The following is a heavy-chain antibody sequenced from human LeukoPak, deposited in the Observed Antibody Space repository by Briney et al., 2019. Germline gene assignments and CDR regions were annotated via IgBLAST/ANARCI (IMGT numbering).Heavy chain of an antibody. J-gene: IGHJ6*03. Sequence: GGSLRLSCAASGFTFSSYSMNWVRQAPGKGLEWVADISSSTSTTHYADSVKGRFTISRDNAKNSLYLQMNSLRAEDTALYHCARSAAAAGTYYYYMDVWGKGTTVTVSS. CDR1: GFTFSSYS. CDR2: ISSSTSTT. D-gene: IGHD6-13*01. CDR3: ARSAAAAGTYYYYMDV. V-gene: IGHV3-48*04.